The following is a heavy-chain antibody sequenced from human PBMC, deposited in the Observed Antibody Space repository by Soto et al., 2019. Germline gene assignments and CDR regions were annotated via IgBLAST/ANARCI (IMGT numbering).Heavy chain of an antibody. CDR2: IYYSGST. D-gene: IGHD6-13*01. CDR3: ARQGWIAAPGTFDY. V-gene: IGHV4-39*01. CDR1: GGSISSSSYY. Sequence: QLQLQESGPGLVKPSETLSLTCTVSGGSISSSSYYWGWIRQPPGKGLEWIGSIYYSGSTYHNPSPKSRVTIAVSTSKNQLSPKLSSVIAADTAVYYWARQGWIAAPGTFDYWGQGTLVTVSS. J-gene: IGHJ4*02.